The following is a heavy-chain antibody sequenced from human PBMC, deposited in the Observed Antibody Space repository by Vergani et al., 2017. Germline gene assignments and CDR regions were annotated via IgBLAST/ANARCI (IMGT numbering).Heavy chain of an antibody. V-gene: IGHV3-9*01. Sequence: EVQLVESGGGLVQPGRSLRLSCAASGFTFDDYAMHWVRQAPGKGLEWVSGISWNSGRIGYADSVKGRFTISRDNAKNSLYLQMNSLRAEDTALYYCAKDRSGFGDYFDYWGQGTLVTVAS. J-gene: IGHJ4*02. CDR3: AKDRSGFGDYFDY. CDR2: ISWNSGRI. D-gene: IGHD3-3*01. CDR1: GFTFDDYA.